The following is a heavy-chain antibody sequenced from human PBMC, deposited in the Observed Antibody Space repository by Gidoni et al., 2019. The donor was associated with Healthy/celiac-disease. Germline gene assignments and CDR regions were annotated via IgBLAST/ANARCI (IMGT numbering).Heavy chain of an antibody. Sequence: VQLVLSWAEGKKPWFSVKGLLQGSGGPFRRYCLSWVRQAPGQGFEWMGGIIPIFGTANYAQKFQGRVTITADESTSTAYMELSSLRSEDTAVYYCARETGDFWSGYLPPPWYYYYGMDVWGQGTTVTVSS. J-gene: IGHJ6*02. CDR3: ARETGDFWSGYLPPPWYYYYGMDV. CDR2: IIPIFGTA. CDR1: GGPFRRYC. V-gene: IGHV1-69*01. D-gene: IGHD3-3*01.